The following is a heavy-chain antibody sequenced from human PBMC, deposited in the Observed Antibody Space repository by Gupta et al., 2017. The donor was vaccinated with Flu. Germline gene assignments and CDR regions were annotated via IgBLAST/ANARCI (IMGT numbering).Heavy chain of an antibody. CDR1: GYSLSGYY. Sequence: SGYSLSGYYMHWVRQAPGQGLEWMGWINPNNGGTYYAQKFQGRVTMTGDTSITTVYMELSXLXSDDTAXYYCARRGSYFDYWGQGTLVTVSS. J-gene: IGHJ4*02. V-gene: IGHV1-2*02. CDR2: INPNNGGT. CDR3: ARRGSYFDY.